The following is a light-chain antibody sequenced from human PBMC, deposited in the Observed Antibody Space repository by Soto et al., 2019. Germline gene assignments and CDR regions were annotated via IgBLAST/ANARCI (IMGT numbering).Light chain of an antibody. J-gene: IGKJ1*01. Sequence: EIVLTQSPATLSLSPGERATLSCRASQRVSSYLAWYQQKPGQAPRLLIYDASNRATGIPARFSGSGSGTDFTLTISSLEPEDFAVYYCQQYGSSRTFGQGTKVDIK. CDR3: QQYGSSRT. CDR2: DAS. CDR1: QRVSSY. V-gene: IGKV3-11*01.